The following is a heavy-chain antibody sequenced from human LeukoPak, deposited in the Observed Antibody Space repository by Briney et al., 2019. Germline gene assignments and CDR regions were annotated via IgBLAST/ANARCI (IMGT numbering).Heavy chain of an antibody. D-gene: IGHD2-2*01. CDR3: ARGARYCTSTNCFID. J-gene: IGHJ4*02. Sequence: PGGSLRLSCAASGFTSGFTFSDYNMNWVRQAPRKRLEWVSSISSSGSFIYYADSVRGRFTISRDNAKNSLYLQMNSLRAEDTAVYYCARGARYCTSTNCFIDWGQGTLVTVSS. CDR1: GFTFSDYN. CDR2: ISSSGSFI. V-gene: IGHV3-21*01.